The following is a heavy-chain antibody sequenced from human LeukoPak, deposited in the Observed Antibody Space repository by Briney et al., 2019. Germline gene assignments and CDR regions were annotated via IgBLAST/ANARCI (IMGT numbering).Heavy chain of an antibody. CDR3: AKDDRWLQFCC. CDR1: GFTFSSHG. D-gene: IGHD5-24*01. J-gene: IGHJ4*02. CDR2: IIPSGHTT. V-gene: IGHV3-23*01. Sequence: GGALRLSCVASGFTFSSHGMNWVRQAPGKGLEWVSGIIPSGHTTYYADSVRGRFTISRDNSRNTVYLQMNSLRAEDTAVYYCAKDDRWLQFCCWGQGTLVTVSA.